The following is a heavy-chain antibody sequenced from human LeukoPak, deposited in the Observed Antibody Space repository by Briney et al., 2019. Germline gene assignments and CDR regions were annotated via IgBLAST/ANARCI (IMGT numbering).Heavy chain of an antibody. Sequence: ASVKVSCKASGYTFTGYYMHWVRQAPGQGLEWMGWINPNSGGTNYAQKFQGRVTMTRDTPISTAYMELSRLRSDDTAVYYCARDKSYDYVWGSYRLDAFDIWGQGTMVTVSS. CDR1: GYTFTGYY. CDR2: INPNSGGT. V-gene: IGHV1-2*02. CDR3: ARDKSYDYVWGSYRLDAFDI. D-gene: IGHD3-16*02. J-gene: IGHJ3*02.